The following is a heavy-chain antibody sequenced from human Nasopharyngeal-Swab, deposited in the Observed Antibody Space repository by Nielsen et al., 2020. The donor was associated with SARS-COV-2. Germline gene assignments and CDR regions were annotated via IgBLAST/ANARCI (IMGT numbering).Heavy chain of an antibody. CDR3: ARGYFDL. CDR2: ISSSSSYI. J-gene: IGHJ2*01. V-gene: IGHV3-21*01. CDR1: GFTFSGYS. Sequence: GESLKISCAAPGFTFSGYSMNWVRQAPGKGLEWVSSISSSSSYIYYADSVKGRFTISRDNAKNSLYLQMNSLRAEDTAVYYCARGYFDLWGRGTLATVSS.